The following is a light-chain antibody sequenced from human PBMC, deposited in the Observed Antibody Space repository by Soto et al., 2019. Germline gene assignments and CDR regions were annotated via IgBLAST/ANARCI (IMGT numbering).Light chain of an antibody. CDR2: GAS. CDR1: QSVSSN. Sequence: EIVMTQSPVTLSVSPGERATLSCRASQSVSSNLAWYQQKYGQAPRLLIYGASTRATGIPARFSGSGSGTEFTLTINSLQSEDFAVYYCQQYNNWPPWTFGQGTKVEIK. J-gene: IGKJ1*01. CDR3: QQYNNWPPWT. V-gene: IGKV3-15*01.